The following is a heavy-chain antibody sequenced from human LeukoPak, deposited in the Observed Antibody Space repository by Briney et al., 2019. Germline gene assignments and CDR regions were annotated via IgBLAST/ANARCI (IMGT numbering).Heavy chain of an antibody. J-gene: IGHJ4*02. Sequence: PSETLSLTCGVSGGSITSTYYCTGVRQPPGKGLEWIGEVNLQGSTNYNPSLMGRVAISVDMSENHISLQLTSVTATDTAVYYCAREGVPYRPLDYSGQGTLVTVSS. CDR2: VNLQGST. CDR1: GGSITSTYY. V-gene: IGHV4-4*02. D-gene: IGHD1-14*01. CDR3: AREGVPYRPLDY.